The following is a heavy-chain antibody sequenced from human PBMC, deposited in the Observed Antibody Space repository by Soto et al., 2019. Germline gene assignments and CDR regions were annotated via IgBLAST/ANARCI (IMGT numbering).Heavy chain of an antibody. CDR1: GFTFSSYG. CDR2: ISYDGSNK. D-gene: IGHD5-18*01. CDR3: AKDQGRGYSYGSTDY. J-gene: IGHJ4*02. Sequence: QVQLVESGGGVVQPGRSLRLSCAASGFTFSSYGMHWVRQSPGKGLEWVAVISYDGSNKYYADSVKGRFTISRDNSKNTLYLQMNSLRAEDTAVYYCAKDQGRGYSYGSTDYWGQGTVVNVSS. V-gene: IGHV3-30*18.